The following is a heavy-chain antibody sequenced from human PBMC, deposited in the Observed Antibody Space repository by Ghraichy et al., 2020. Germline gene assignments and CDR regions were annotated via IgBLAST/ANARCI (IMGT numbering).Heavy chain of an antibody. Sequence: GGSLRLSCVASGFTFSNYAMGWVRQAPGKGLQWVSTVSGSGGTYYADSVKGRFTVSRDNSKKTVYLQMSNLRVEDTGRYYCAKTGAASPGIGLYYFDYWGQGILVTVSS. V-gene: IGHV3-23*01. J-gene: IGHJ4*02. CDR3: AKTGAASPGIGLYYFDY. CDR2: VSGSGGT. D-gene: IGHD6-13*01. CDR1: GFTFSNYA.